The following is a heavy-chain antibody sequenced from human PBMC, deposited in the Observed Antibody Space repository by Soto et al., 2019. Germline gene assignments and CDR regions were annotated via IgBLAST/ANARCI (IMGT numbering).Heavy chain of an antibody. CDR1: GGAISTYD. CDR3: AKSYGSGSYHDYYYGLDV. J-gene: IGHJ6*02. V-gene: IGHV4-59*01. CDR2: IYHSGSS. Sequence: QVQLQESGPGLVKPSATLSLTCSVSGGAISTYDWSWIRQFPGQGLEWIGYIYHSGSSQYNPSLRSRVTISVDTSKNQLSLRLSSVTAADTAVYYCAKSYGSGSYHDYYYGLDVCGQGTTVTVSS. D-gene: IGHD3-10*01.